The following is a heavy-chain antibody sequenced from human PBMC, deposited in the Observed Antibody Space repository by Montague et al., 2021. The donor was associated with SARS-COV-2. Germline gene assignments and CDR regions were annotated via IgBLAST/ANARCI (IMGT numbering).Heavy chain of an antibody. CDR3: ARRGRKLLPVATTIGGFDI. V-gene: IGHV4-39*02. D-gene: IGHD5-12*01. CDR1: GGSISSSNYY. J-gene: IGHJ3*02. Sequence: SETLSLTCTVSGGSISSSNYYWDWIRQPPGKGLEWIGSIYDSGSTXYNPSLKSRVTIYVDTSKNHFSLKLSSVTAADTAVYYCARRGRKLLPVATTIGGFDIWGQGTMVTVSS. CDR2: IYDSGST.